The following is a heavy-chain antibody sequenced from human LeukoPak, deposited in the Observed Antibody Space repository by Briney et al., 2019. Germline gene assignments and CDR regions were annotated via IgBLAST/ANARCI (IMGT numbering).Heavy chain of an antibody. CDR1: GFTFSSYA. Sequence: GGSLRLSCAASGFTFSSYAMHWVRQAPGKGLEWVAVISYDGSNKYHADSVKGRFTISRDNSKNTLYLQMNSLRAEDTAVYYCARDPVGGDGYNWGQGTLVTVSS. V-gene: IGHV3-30-3*01. CDR2: ISYDGSNK. CDR3: ARDPVGGDGYN. D-gene: IGHD5-24*01. J-gene: IGHJ4*02.